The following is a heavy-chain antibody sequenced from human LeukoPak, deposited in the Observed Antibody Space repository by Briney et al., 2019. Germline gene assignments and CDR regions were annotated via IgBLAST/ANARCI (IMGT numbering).Heavy chain of an antibody. Sequence: GGSLRLSCAASGFTFSSYWMHWVRQAPGKGLVCVSRINSDGSSTSYADSVKGRFTISRDNAKNTLYLQINSLRAEDTAVYYCASGGGVVVDYWGQGTLVTVSS. V-gene: IGHV3-74*01. CDR1: GFTFSSYW. CDR2: INSDGSST. CDR3: ASGGGVVVDY. D-gene: IGHD2-15*01. J-gene: IGHJ4*02.